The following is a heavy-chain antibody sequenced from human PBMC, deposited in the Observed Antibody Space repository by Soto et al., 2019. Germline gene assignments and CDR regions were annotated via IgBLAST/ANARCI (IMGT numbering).Heavy chain of an antibody. J-gene: IGHJ4*02. CDR2: MHASGGT. D-gene: IGHD2-15*01. Sequence: SETLSLTCTVSGAPITSNDYFWAWIRQPPGRGLEFIASMHASGGTYHASSLKSRATMSLDTSKNQFSLKLHSVTAADTATYFCAGIVVGATQHYDVDHWGQGTLVTVSS. V-gene: IGHV4-39*01. CDR3: AGIVVGATQHYDVDH. CDR1: GAPITSNDYF.